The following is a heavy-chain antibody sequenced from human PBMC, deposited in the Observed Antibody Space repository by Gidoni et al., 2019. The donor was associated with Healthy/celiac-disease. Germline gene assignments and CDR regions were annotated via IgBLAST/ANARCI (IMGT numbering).Heavy chain of an antibody. CDR2: IIPICGTA. D-gene: IGHD3-9*01. CDR3: ARGPQDWFHAFDI. J-gene: IGHJ3*02. V-gene: IGHV1-69*01. Sequence: QVQLVQSGAEVKKPGSSVKVTCKASGGTFSSYSIRWVRQAPGQGLEWMGGIIPICGTANYAQKFQGRVTITADESTSTAYMELSSLRSEDTAVYYCARGPQDWFHAFDIWGQGTMVTVSS. CDR1: GGTFSSYS.